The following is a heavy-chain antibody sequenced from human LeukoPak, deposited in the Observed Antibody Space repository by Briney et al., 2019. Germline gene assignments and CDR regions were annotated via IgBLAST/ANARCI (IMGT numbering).Heavy chain of an antibody. Sequence: ASVKVSCKASGYTFTSYDINWVRQATGQGLEWMGWMNPNSGNTGYAQKFQGRVTMTRNTSISTAYMELSSLRSEDTAVYYCARERGYCSSSSCYTGLKYWGQGTLVTVSS. J-gene: IGHJ4*02. V-gene: IGHV1-8*01. CDR2: MNPNSGNT. CDR1: GYTFTSYD. CDR3: ARERGYCSSSSCYTGLKY. D-gene: IGHD2-2*02.